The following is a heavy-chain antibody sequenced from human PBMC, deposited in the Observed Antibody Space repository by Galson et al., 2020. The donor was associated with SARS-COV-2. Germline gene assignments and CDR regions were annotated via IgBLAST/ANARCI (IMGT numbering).Heavy chain of an antibody. D-gene: IGHD3-10*02. Sequence: GGSLRLSCAGSGFTFSDHYIDWVRQAPGKGLEWVGRTRKRVNSYSTVYAASVKGRFTFSREDSKNSLYLQMNSLKTEDTAVYYCVRVFGEAYFDLWGRGTLVTVSS. J-gene: IGHJ2*01. CDR3: VRVFGEAYFDL. CDR1: GFTFSDHY. CDR2: TRKRVNSYST. V-gene: IGHV3-72*01.